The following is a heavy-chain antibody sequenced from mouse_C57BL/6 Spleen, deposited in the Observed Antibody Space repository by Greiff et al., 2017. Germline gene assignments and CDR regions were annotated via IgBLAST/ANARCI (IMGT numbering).Heavy chain of an antibody. J-gene: IGHJ4*01. V-gene: IGHV1-78*01. CDR2: IYPRDGST. CDR3: ARGEDDGYYFYAMDY. D-gene: IGHD2-3*01. CDR1: GYTFTDHT. Sequence: QVQLKEPDAELVKPGASVKISCKVSGYTFTDHTIHWMKQRPEQGLEWIGYIYPRDGSTKYNEKFKGKATLTADKSSSTAYMQLNSLTSEDSAVYFCARGEDDGYYFYAMDYWGQGTSVTVSS.